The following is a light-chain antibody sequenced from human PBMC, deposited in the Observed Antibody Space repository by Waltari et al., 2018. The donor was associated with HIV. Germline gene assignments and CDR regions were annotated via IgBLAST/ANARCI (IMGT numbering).Light chain of an antibody. Sequence: SYELTQPLSVSVALGQTARITCGGNNSGRKNVHWYQQKPGQAPVLVIYRASNRPSGIPERFSGSNSGNTATLTISRAQAGDEADYYCQVWDSSTAKVFGGGTKLTVL. V-gene: IGLV3-9*01. CDR3: QVWDSSTAKV. CDR1: NSGRKN. CDR2: RAS. J-gene: IGLJ2*01.